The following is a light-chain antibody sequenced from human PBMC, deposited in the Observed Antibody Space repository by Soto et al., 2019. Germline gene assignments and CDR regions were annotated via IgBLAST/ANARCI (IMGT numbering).Light chain of an antibody. V-gene: IGKV4-1*01. CDR3: QQYYRSPST. Sequence: DIVLTQSPDSLAVSLVERATINCKSSHNILYSSDNKNYLSWYQQRPGQPPKLLFYWASTRESGVPDRCSVSGSGIHFTRPITSLQAEDVAFYYCQQYYRSPSTFGQGTKVEIK. CDR2: WAS. CDR1: HNILYSSDNKNY. J-gene: IGKJ1*01.